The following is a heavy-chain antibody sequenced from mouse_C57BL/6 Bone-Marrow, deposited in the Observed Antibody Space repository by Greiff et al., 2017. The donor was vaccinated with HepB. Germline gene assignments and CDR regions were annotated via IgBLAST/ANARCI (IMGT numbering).Heavy chain of an antibody. Sequence: QVQLQQPGAELVRPGSSVKLSCKASGYTFTSYWMDWVKQRPGQGLEWIGNIYPSDSETHYNQKFKDKATLTVDKSSSTAYMQLSSLTSEDSAVYYCARGDYYGSSYSAWFAYWGQGTLVTVSA. D-gene: IGHD1-1*01. J-gene: IGHJ3*01. CDR3: ARGDYYGSSYSAWFAY. CDR2: IYPSDSET. CDR1: GYTFTSYW. V-gene: IGHV1-61*01.